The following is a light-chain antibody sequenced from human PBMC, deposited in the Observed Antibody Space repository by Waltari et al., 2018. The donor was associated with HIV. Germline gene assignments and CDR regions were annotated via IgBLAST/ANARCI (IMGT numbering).Light chain of an antibody. V-gene: IGLV2-8*01. CDR2: EVN. CDR1: SSDVGGSKY. Sequence: QSALTQPPSASGSPGQSVTISCTGTSSDVGGSKYVSWYQQHPGKAPKLTIYEVNKPPSGVRDCFSGSKSANSASLTGFGLQADDYADYYCNSYAGSNNLVFGGGTKLTVL. CDR3: NSYAGSNNLV. J-gene: IGLJ3*02.